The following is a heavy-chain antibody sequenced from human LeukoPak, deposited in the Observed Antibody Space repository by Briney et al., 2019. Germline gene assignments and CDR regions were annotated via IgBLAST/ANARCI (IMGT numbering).Heavy chain of an antibody. CDR1: GGSFSGYY. D-gene: IGHD3-10*01. CDR2: INHSGST. J-gene: IGHJ3*02. Sequence: SETLSLTCAVYGGSFSGYYWSWVRQPPEKGLEWIGEINHSGSTNYNPSLRSRGTISVETSKNKCSLKLSSVTAADTAVYYCARDSVRGHTFDIWGQGTMVTVSS. V-gene: IGHV4-34*01. CDR3: ARDSVRGHTFDI.